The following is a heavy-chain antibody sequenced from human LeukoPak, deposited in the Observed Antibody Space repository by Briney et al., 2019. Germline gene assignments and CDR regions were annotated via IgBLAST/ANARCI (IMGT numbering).Heavy chain of an antibody. V-gene: IGHV3-23*01. CDR2: ISGSGGST. CDR3: ANRVSGQLDY. CDR1: GLTFTNAW. J-gene: IGHJ4*02. D-gene: IGHD6-6*01. Sequence: GGSLRLSCAASGLTFTNAWMTWVRQAPGKGLEWVSAISGSGGSTYYADSVKGRFTISRDNSKNTLYLQMNSLRAEDTAVYYCANRVSGQLDYWGQGTLVTVSS.